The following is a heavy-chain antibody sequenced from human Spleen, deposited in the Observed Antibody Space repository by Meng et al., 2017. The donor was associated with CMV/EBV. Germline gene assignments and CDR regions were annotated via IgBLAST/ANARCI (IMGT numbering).Heavy chain of an antibody. CDR2: INSDGSST. CDR3: ARDKGLGYDFWSGPTNNWFDP. V-gene: IGHV3-74*01. D-gene: IGHD3-3*01. CDR1: GFSVSDKY. Sequence: GESLKISCAASGFSVSDKYMSWVRQAPGKGLVWVSRINSDGSSTSYADSVKGRFTISRDNAKNTLYLQMNSLRAEDTAVYYCARDKGLGYDFWSGPTNNWFDPWGQGTLVTVSS. J-gene: IGHJ5*02.